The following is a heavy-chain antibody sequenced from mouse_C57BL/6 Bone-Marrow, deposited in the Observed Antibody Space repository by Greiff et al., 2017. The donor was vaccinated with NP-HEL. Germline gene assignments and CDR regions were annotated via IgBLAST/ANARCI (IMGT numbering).Heavy chain of an antibody. J-gene: IGHJ2*01. CDR2: ISDGGSYT. Sequence: VMLVESGGGLVKPGGSLKLSCAASGFTFSSYAMSWVRQTPEKRLEWVATISDGGSYTYYPDNVKGRFTISRDNAKNNLYLQMSHLKSEDTAMYYCARGPSDYWGQGTTLTVSS. CDR1: GFTFSSYA. CDR3: ARGPSDY. V-gene: IGHV5-4*03.